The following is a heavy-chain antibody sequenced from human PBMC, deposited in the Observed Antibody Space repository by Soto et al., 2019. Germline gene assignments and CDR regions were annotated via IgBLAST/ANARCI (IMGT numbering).Heavy chain of an antibody. CDR2: IYHSGST. Sequence: SETLSLTCAVSGGSISSGGYSWSWIRQPPGKGLEWIGYIYHSGSTYYNPSLKSRVTISVDRSKNQFSLKLSSVTAADTAVYYCARQDTAMVFYEPWGQGTLVTVSS. V-gene: IGHV4-30-2*01. D-gene: IGHD5-18*01. CDR1: GGSISSGGYS. CDR3: ARQDTAMVFYEP. J-gene: IGHJ5*02.